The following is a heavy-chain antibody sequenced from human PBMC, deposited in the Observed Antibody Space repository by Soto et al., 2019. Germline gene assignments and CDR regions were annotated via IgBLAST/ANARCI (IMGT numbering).Heavy chain of an antibody. CDR1: GYTFTSYG. D-gene: IGHD3-10*01. Sequence: QVQLVQSGAEVKKPGASVKVSCKASGYTFTSYGISWVRQAPGQGLEWMGWISAYNGNTNYAQKLQGRVTMTTDTSTSTAYMELRSLRSDDTAVYYCARGVANAPLTMVSLGVFVYWGQGTLVTVSS. CDR3: ARGVANAPLTMVSLGVFVY. V-gene: IGHV1-18*01. J-gene: IGHJ4*02. CDR2: ISAYNGNT.